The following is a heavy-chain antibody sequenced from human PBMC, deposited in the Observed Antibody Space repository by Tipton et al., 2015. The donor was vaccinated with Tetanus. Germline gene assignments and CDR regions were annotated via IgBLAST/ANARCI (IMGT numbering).Heavy chain of an antibody. CDR3: ARDQARGARGWNYFGY. J-gene: IGHJ4*02. CDR1: SGSISSGGFY. CDR2: IYNSGST. D-gene: IGHD1-26*01. Sequence: TLSLTCTVSSGSISSGGFYWSWIRQHPGKGLQWIGDIYNSGSTYYNPSLKSRVTISVDTSKNQFSLKVNSVTAADTAVYYCARDQARGARGWNYFGYGGQGSLGSVSS. V-gene: IGHV4-31*03.